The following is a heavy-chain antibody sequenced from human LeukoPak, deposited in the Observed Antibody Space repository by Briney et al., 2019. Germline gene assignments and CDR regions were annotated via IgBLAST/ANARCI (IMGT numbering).Heavy chain of an antibody. CDR3: ARDPDFWSGYYNFDY. D-gene: IGHD3-3*01. V-gene: IGHV4-39*07. CDR2: ISYSGTT. J-gene: IGHJ4*02. CDR1: GGSISSTSYY. Sequence: SETLSLTCSVSGGSISSTSYYWGWIRQPPGKGLEWIGSISYSGTTYYNPSLKSRVTISVDTSKNQFSLKLNSVTAADTAVYYCARDPDFWSGYYNFDYWGQGTLVTVSS.